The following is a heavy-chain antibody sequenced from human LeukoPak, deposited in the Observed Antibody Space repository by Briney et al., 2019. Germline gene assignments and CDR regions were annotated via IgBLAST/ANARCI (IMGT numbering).Heavy chain of an antibody. CDR3: AKCDLRFSYYMDV. Sequence: GRSLRLSCAASGFTFSSYGMHWVRQAPGKGLEWVSAISGSGGGTYYADSVKGRFTISRDNSKNTLYLQMNSLRAEDTAVYYCAKCDLRFSYYMDVWGKGTTVTVSS. V-gene: IGHV3-23*01. J-gene: IGHJ6*03. CDR1: GFTFSSYG. CDR2: ISGSGGGT. D-gene: IGHD3-3*01.